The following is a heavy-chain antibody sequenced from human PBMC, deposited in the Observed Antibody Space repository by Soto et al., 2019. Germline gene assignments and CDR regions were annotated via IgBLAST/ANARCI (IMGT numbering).Heavy chain of an antibody. J-gene: IGHJ3*02. D-gene: IGHD5-12*01. CDR3: AALGDGYNSDFGAFDI. CDR2: IVVGRGNT. CDR1: GFTFTSSA. V-gene: IGHV1-58*01. Sequence: QMQLVQSGPEVKKPGTSVKVSCKASGFTFTSSAVQWVRQARGQRLEWIGWIVVGRGNTNYAQKFKERVTITRDMSTTTAYMELSSLISDDTAVYYCAALGDGYNSDFGAFDIWGQGTMVTVSS.